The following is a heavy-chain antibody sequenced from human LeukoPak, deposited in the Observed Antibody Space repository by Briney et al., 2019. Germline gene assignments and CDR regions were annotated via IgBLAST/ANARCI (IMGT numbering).Heavy chain of an antibody. CDR3: ARVMDYDILTGDYYYYMDV. D-gene: IGHD3-9*01. CDR1: GGSISSSSYY. Sequence: PSETLSLTCTVSGGSISSSSYYWGWIRQPPGKGLEWIGSIYYSGSTYYNPSLKSRVTISVDTSKNQFSLKLSSVTAADTAVYYCARVMDYDILTGDYYYYMDVWGKGTTVTISS. V-gene: IGHV4-39*07. CDR2: IYYSGST. J-gene: IGHJ6*03.